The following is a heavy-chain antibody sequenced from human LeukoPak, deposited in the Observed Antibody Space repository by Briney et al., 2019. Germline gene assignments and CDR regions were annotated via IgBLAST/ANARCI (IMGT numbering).Heavy chain of an antibody. V-gene: IGHV1-8*01. CDR1: GYTFTSYD. D-gene: IGHD3-10*01. J-gene: IGHJ4*02. CDR3: ARGLSRRGAQRLYYFDY. CDR2: MNPNSGNT. Sequence: GASVKVSCKASGYTFTSYDINWVRQATGQGLEWMGWMNPNSGNTGYAQKFQGRVTMTRNTSISTAYMELSSLRSEDTAVYYCARGLSRRGAQRLYYFDYWGQGTLVTVSS.